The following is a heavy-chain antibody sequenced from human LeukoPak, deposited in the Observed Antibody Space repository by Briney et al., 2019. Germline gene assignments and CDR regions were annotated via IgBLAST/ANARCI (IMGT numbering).Heavy chain of an antibody. V-gene: IGHV4-31*03. CDR2: IYYSGST. J-gene: IGHJ5*02. Sequence: PSQTLSLTCTVSGGSISSGGYYWSWIRQHPGKGLEWIGYIYYSGSTYYNPSLKSRVTISVDTSKNQFSLKLSSVTAADTAVYYCARIVVPAAIWEGNWFDPWGQGTLVTVSS. CDR3: ARIVVPAAIWEGNWFDP. D-gene: IGHD2-2*01. CDR1: GGSISSGGYY.